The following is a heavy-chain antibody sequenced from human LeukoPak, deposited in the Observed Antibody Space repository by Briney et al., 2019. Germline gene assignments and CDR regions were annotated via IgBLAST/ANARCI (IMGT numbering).Heavy chain of an antibody. Sequence: SETLSLTCAVSGGSISISNSNWWSWLRQPQGKGLECIGEICHTGSTNYNPSLKSRVTISVDTSKNQFSLKLSSVTAADTAVYYCARGGLRPKIKTSYYGSGSHRFPFGGAFDIRGQGTMVTVSS. CDR3: ARGGLRPKIKTSYYGSGSHRFPFGGAFDI. V-gene: IGHV4-4*02. CDR1: GGSISISNSNW. CDR2: ICHTGST. J-gene: IGHJ3*02. D-gene: IGHD3-10*01.